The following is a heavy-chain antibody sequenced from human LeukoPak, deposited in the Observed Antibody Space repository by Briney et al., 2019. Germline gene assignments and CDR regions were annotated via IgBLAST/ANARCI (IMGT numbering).Heavy chain of an antibody. CDR3: AGDGNNYGHYGMDV. J-gene: IGHJ6*02. Sequence: GASVKVSCKASGYIFTGYYMHWVGQAPGQGLEWMGWINPNSGGTNCAQKFQGRVTMTRDTSTSTAYMELSSLRSDDTAVYYCAGDGNNYGHYGMDVWGQGTTVTVSS. CDR2: INPNSGGT. D-gene: IGHD5-18*01. V-gene: IGHV1-2*02. CDR1: GYIFTGYY.